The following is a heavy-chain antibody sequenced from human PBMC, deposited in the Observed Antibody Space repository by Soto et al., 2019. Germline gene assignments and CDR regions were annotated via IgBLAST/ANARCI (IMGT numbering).Heavy chain of an antibody. V-gene: IGHV1-2*02. CDR3: ARKLELRGSYYYYYDMDV. Sequence: ASVKVCCKASGYTFTDYYMNWVRQAPGQGLEWMGWINPNSGGTNYAQKFQGRVTMTRDTSISTAYMELSRLRSDDTAVYYCARKLELRGSYYYYYDMDVWGQGTTVTVSS. CDR1: GYTFTDYY. D-gene: IGHD1-7*01. CDR2: INPNSGGT. J-gene: IGHJ6*02.